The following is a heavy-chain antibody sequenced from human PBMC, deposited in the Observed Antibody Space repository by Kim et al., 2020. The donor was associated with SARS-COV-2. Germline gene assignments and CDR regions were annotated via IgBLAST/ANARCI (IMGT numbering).Heavy chain of an antibody. CDR2: INTNTGNP. Sequence: ASVKVSCKASGYTFTSYAMNWVRQAPGQGLEWMGWINTNTGNPTYAQGFTGRFVFSLDTSVSTAYLQISSLKAEDTAVYYCARGLRVLRFLEWNSKGYFQHWGQGTLVTVSS. CDR3: ARGLRVLRFLEWNSKGYFQH. D-gene: IGHD3-3*01. CDR1: GYTFTSYA. J-gene: IGHJ1*01. V-gene: IGHV7-4-1*02.